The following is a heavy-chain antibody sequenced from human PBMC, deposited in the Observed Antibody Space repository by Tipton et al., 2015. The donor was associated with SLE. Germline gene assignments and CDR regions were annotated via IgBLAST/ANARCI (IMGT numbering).Heavy chain of an antibody. V-gene: IGHV4-59*11. CDR1: GGSIRSHY. J-gene: IGHJ5*02. Sequence: GLVKPSETLSLSCTVSGGSIRSHYWSWIRQPPGKGLEWIGYMYHSGSTKYNPSLQSRVTISLATSKNQVSLKLTSVTAADTAVYYCARGWYSRNWEWWFDPWGQGTLVTVSS. D-gene: IGHD6-13*01. CDR3: ARGWYSRNWEWWFDP. CDR2: MYHSGST.